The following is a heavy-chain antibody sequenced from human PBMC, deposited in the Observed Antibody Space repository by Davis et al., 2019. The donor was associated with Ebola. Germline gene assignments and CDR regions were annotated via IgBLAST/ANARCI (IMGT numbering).Heavy chain of an antibody. CDR3: ARDFEDSSGYYSYYFDY. V-gene: IGHV1-2*02. J-gene: IGHJ4*02. D-gene: IGHD3-22*01. CDR1: GYTFTGYY. Sequence: ASVKVSCKASGYTFTGYYMHWVRQAPGQGLEWMGWINPNSGGTNYAQKFQGRVTMTRDTSISTAYMELSRLRSDDTAVYYCARDFEDSSGYYSYYFDYWGQGTLVTVSS. CDR2: INPNSGGT.